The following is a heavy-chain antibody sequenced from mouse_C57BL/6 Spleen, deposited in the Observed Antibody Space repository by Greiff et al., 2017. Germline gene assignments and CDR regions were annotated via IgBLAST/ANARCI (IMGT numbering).Heavy chain of an antibody. Sequence: QVQLQQPGAELVMPGASVKLSCKASGYTFTSYWMHWVKQRPGQGLEWIGEIDPSDSYTNYNQKFKGKSTLTVDKSSSTAYMQLSSLTSEDSAVYYCARYDDYYLYAMDYWGQGTSVTVSS. J-gene: IGHJ4*01. CDR3: ARYDDYYLYAMDY. V-gene: IGHV1-69*01. CDR2: IDPSDSYT. CDR1: GYTFTSYW. D-gene: IGHD2-3*01.